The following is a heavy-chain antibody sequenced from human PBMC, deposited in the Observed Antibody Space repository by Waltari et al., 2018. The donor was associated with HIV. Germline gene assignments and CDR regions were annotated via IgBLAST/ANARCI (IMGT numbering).Heavy chain of an antibody. CDR3: ARDPEMATKWGY. V-gene: IGHV3-53*01. D-gene: IGHD5-12*01. Sequence: EVQLVESGGGLIQPGGSLRLSCAASGFTVSSNYMSWVRLAPGKGVEWGSVILRCGSAYYEDSVKGRLTISRDNSKSRLYLQMNSLRAEETAVYYCARDPEMATKWGYWGQGTLVTVSS. CDR1: GFTVSSNY. CDR2: ILRCGSA. J-gene: IGHJ4*02.